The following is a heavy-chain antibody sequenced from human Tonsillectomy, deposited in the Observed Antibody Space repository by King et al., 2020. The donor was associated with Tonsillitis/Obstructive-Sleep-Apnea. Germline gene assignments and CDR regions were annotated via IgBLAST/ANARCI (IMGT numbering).Heavy chain of an antibody. CDR1: GGSVSSGSYF. CDR2: ISHSATT. CDR3: AREGGYSTSWYYYYYMDV. Sequence: VQLQESGPGLVKPSQTLSLTCTVSGGSVSSGSYFWSWVRQPPGQGLEWIGYISHSATTNYNPSLKSRVTISVNTSKNQFSLTLSSVTAADTAVYYCAREGGYSTSWYYYYYMDVWGKGTTVTVS. D-gene: IGHD6-13*01. J-gene: IGHJ6*03. V-gene: IGHV4-61*01.